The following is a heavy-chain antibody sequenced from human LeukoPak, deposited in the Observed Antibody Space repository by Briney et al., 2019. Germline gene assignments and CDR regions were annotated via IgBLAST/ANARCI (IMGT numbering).Heavy chain of an antibody. V-gene: IGHV3-33*01. J-gene: IGHJ4*02. D-gene: IGHD1-26*01. Sequence: GGSLRLSCAASGFTFSHYGMHWVRQDTGKGLQWAAIIWYDGSNKYYAESVMGRFTISRDNSKNTVYLQMNSLRAEDAAMYYCARAYSGSYDRLDYWGQGTLVTVSS. CDR2: IWYDGSNK. CDR1: GFTFSHYG. CDR3: ARAYSGSYDRLDY.